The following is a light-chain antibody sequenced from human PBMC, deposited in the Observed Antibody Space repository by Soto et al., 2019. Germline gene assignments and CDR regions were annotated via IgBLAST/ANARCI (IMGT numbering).Light chain of an antibody. CDR1: SSDVGSYNL. CDR2: GNT. Sequence: QSALTQPASVSGSPGQSITISCTGTSSDVGSYNLVSWYQQHPGKAPKLLIFGNTNRPSGVPDRFSGSKSGTSASLAITGLQAEDEGDYYCQSYDSTLSARYVFGTGTKLTVL. J-gene: IGLJ1*01. CDR3: QSYDSTLSARYV. V-gene: IGLV2-14*02.